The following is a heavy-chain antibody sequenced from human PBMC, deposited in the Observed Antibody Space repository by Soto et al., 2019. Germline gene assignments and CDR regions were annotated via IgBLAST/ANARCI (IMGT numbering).Heavy chain of an antibody. J-gene: IGHJ4*02. Sequence: QVQLQESGPGLVKPSETLSLTCTVSGGSISSYYWSWIRQPPGKGLEWIGYIYYSGSTNYNPSLXXXXXXXXXXXXXXXXXXXXXXXXXXXXXXXXXXXXXXXXXXWGQGTLVTVSS. CDR3: XXXXXXXXXX. CDR2: IYYSGST. V-gene: IGHV4-59*01. CDR1: GGSISSYY.